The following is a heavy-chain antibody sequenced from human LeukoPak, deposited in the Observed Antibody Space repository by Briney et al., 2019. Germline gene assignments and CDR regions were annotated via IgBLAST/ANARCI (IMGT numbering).Heavy chain of an antibody. V-gene: IGHV1-8*01. CDR3: AKDYYCSSTGCYGWFDP. D-gene: IGHD2-2*01. CDR1: GYTFTSYD. CDR2: MNPNSGNT. Sequence: GASVKVSCKASGYTFTSYDINWVRQATGQGLEWMGWMNPNSGNTGYAQKFQGRVTMTRNTSISTAYMELSSLRAEDTAVYYCAKDYYCSSTGCYGWFDPWGQGTLVTVSS. J-gene: IGHJ5*02.